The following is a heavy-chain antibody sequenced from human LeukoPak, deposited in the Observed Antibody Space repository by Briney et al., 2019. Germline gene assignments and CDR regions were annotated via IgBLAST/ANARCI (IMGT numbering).Heavy chain of an antibody. CDR3: AKDLGTVPAAIIAFDI. CDR2: ISGSGENT. CDR1: GFTFSNYA. Sequence: GGSLRLSCVASGFTFSNYAMNWVRQAPGKGPEWVSAISGSGENTYYADSVRGRFTISRDNPRSTLYLQLNSLRAEDTAIYYCAKDLGTVPAAIIAFDIWGQGTMVTVSS. D-gene: IGHD2-2*01. J-gene: IGHJ3*02. V-gene: IGHV3-23*01.